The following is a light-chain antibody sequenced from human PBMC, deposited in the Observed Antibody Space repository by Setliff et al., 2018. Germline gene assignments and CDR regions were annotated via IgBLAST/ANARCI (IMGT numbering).Light chain of an antibody. CDR1: SSDVGGYNY. J-gene: IGLJ1*01. Sequence: QSALAQPASVSGSPGQSITISCTGTSSDVGGYNYVSWYQQHPDKAPKLMIFDVSNRPSGVSNRFSGSKSGNTASLTISGLQAEDEADYYCSSYTSSSTQVFGTGNKVTVL. V-gene: IGLV2-14*03. CDR2: DVS. CDR3: SSYTSSSTQV.